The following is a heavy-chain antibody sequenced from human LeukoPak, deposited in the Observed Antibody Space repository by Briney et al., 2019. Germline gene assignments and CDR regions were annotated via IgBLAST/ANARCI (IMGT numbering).Heavy chain of an antibody. CDR1: GFSLSTSGMC. Sequence: SGPTLVNPTQTLTLTCTFSGFSLSTSGMCVSWIRQPPGKALEWLARIDWDDDKYYSTSLKTRLTISKDTSKNQVVLTMTSMDPVDTATYYCARGYSTVYYYYMDVWGKGTTVTVSS. CDR3: ARGYSTVYYYYMDV. D-gene: IGHD6-13*01. CDR2: IDWDDDK. V-gene: IGHV2-70*11. J-gene: IGHJ6*03.